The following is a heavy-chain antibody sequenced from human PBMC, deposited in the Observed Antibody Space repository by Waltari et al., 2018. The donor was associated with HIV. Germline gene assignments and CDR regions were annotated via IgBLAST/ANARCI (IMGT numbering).Heavy chain of an antibody. CDR3: ARDGYSSGRDNWFDP. Sequence: QVQLQESGPGLVKPSQTLSLTCTVPGCSISSGDYYWRWTRQPPGKGLEWIGYIYYSGSTYYNPSLKSRVTISVDTSKNQFSLKLSSVTAADTAVYYCARDGYSSGRDNWFDPWGQGTLVTVSS. CDR1: GCSISSGDYY. D-gene: IGHD6-19*01. J-gene: IGHJ5*02. CDR2: IYYSGST. V-gene: IGHV4-30-4*01.